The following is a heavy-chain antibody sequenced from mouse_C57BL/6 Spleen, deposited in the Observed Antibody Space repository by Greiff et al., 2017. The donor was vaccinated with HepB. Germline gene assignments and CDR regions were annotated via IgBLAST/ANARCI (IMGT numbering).Heavy chain of an antibody. D-gene: IGHD3-1*01. Sequence: DVKLVESEGGLVQPGSSMKLSCTASGFTFSDYYMAWVRQVPEKGLEWVANINYDGSSTYYLDSLKSRFIISRDNAKNILYLQMSSLKSEDTATYYCARDRDMDYWGQGTSVTVSS. CDR2: INYDGSST. V-gene: IGHV5-16*01. CDR3: ARDRDMDY. J-gene: IGHJ4*01. CDR1: GFTFSDYY.